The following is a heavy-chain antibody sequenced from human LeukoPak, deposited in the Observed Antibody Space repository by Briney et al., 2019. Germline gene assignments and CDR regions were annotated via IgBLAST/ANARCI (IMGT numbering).Heavy chain of an antibody. CDR1: GGSFSGYY. J-gene: IGHJ4*02. CDR3: ASDGENPHYDY. V-gene: IGHV4-34*01. D-gene: IGHD3-10*01. CDR2: INHSGST. Sequence: PSETLSLTCAVYGGSFSGYYWSWIRQPPGKGLEWIGEINHSGSTNYNPSLKSRVTISVDTSKNQFSLKLSSVTAADTAVYYCASDGENPHYDYWGQGTLVTASS.